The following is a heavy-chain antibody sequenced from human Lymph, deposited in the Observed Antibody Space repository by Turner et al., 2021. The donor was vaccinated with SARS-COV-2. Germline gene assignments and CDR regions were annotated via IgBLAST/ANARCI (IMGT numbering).Heavy chain of an antibody. D-gene: IGHD7-27*01. V-gene: IGHV4-34*01. CDR2: INHTGST. Sequence: QVQLQQWGAGLLTPSETLSLTCAVYGGSFSGYYWSWIRQPPGKGLEWIGEINHTGSTNYNPSLKSRVTISVDTSKNQFSLKLSSVTAADTAVYYCARVWVRWWYFDLWGRGTLVTVSS. CDR1: GGSFSGYY. CDR3: ARVWVRWWYFDL. J-gene: IGHJ2*01.